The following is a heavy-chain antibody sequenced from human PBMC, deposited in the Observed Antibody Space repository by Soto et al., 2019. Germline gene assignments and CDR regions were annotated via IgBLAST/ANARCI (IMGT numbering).Heavy chain of an antibody. CDR1: GGTFTYYG. Sequence: QVQLVQSGAEVKRPGSSVKLSCKASGGTFTYYGISWVRQAPGQGLEWMGGIIPIIGPATYAQKFQGRVTITADQSTSTAYMELSSLGSEDTALYYCARDLGTTIAGPPRRETYGWLDPLGQGTLFTVSS. CDR3: ARDLGTTIAGPPRRETYGWLDP. D-gene: IGHD3-22*01. CDR2: IIPIIGPA. V-gene: IGHV1-69*01. J-gene: IGHJ5*02.